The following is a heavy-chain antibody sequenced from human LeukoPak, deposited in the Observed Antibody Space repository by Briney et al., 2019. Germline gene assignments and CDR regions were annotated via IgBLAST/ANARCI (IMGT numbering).Heavy chain of an antibody. Sequence: GGSLRLSCAASGFTFSSYAMHWVRQAPGKGLEWVAVISYDGSNKYYADSVKGRFTISRDNSKNTLYLQMNSPRAEDTAVYYCARDAGYSFFDYWGQGTLVTVSS. D-gene: IGHD1-26*01. CDR3: ARDAGYSFFDY. V-gene: IGHV3-30-3*01. CDR1: GFTFSSYA. CDR2: ISYDGSNK. J-gene: IGHJ4*02.